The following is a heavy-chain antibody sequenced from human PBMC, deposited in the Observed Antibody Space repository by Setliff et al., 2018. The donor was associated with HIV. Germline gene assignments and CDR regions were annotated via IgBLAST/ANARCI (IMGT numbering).Heavy chain of an antibody. CDR2: VSHDVGST. Sequence: GGSLRLSCVASGFTFYSYGLSWVRQAPGKGLEWVATVSHDVGSTYYADPVEGRFTISRDNSKNTLYLQMNNLRADDTAVYYCAKDEPDLWFGELGVFDYWGQGALVTVSS. V-gene: IGHV3-23*01. CDR1: GFTFYSYG. D-gene: IGHD3-10*01. J-gene: IGHJ4*02. CDR3: AKDEPDLWFGELGVFDY.